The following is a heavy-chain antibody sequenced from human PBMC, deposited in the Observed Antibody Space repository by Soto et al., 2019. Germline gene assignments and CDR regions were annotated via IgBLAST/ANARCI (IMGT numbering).Heavy chain of an antibody. CDR1: GYTFTSYC. J-gene: IGHJ4*02. V-gene: IGHV1-18*01. CDR3: ARADRVYDVGSGYYGKDY. D-gene: IGHD3-3*01. Sequence: GASVKVSCKASGYTFTSYCISWVRHAPGQGLEWMGWISAYNGNTNYAQKLQGRVTMTTDTSTSTAYMELRSLRSDDTAVYYCARADRVYDVGSGYYGKDYWGQGTLVTVSS. CDR2: ISAYNGNT.